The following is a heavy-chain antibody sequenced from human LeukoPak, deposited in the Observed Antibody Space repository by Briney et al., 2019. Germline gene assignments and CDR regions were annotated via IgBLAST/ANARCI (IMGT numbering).Heavy chain of an antibody. V-gene: IGHV3-21*01. CDR2: ICPTGTDR. D-gene: IGHD1-14*01. J-gene: IGHJ4*02. CDR3: ATETIGRHYDY. Sequence: KAGGSLRLSCAASGFTFSSCGFNWVRQAPGKGLEWVSSICPTGTDRYYADSVRGRFTISRDNAKNSIYLQIDSLRDEDTAVYYCATETIGRHYDYWGQGTLLTVSS. CDR1: GFTFSSCG.